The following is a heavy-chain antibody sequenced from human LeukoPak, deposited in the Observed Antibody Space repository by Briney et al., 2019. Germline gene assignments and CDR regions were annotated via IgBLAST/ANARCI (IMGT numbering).Heavy chain of an antibody. D-gene: IGHD3-10*02. CDR2: ITGSSSYTIPSSSSYI. CDR1: EFTFSSYS. V-gene: IGHV3-21*01. J-gene: IGHJ6*04. CDR3: AELGITMIGGV. Sequence: GGSLRLSCEASEFTFSSYSMNWVRQAPGKGLEWVSSITGSSSYTIPSSSSYIYYADSVKGRFTISRDNAKNSLYLQMNSLRAEDTAVYYCAELGITMIGGVWGKGTTVTISS.